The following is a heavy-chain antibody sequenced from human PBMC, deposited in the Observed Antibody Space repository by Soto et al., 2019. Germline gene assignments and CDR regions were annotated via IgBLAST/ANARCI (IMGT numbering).Heavy chain of an antibody. CDR1: GLTFRVCG. V-gene: IGHV3-7*03. D-gene: IGHD2-21*01. Sequence: GGSLRLSCAASGLTFRVCGISGVCQARGKGPEWVANINPDGRGTYYVDSVQGRFTISRVNARNSLYLQMSSLRAENSAVYYCARDPKRIAFDYWGQGTMVTVSS. CDR3: ARDPKRIAFDY. J-gene: IGHJ4*02. CDR2: INPDGRGT.